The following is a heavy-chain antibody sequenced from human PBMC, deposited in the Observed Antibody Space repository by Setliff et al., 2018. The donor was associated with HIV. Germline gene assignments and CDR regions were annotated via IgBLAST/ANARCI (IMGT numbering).Heavy chain of an antibody. V-gene: IGHV4-39*07. J-gene: IGHJ4*02. Sequence: PSETLSLTCTLSGGSVSSSGYYWGWLRQPPGQGPEWIGSVYYTGSTYYSLSPNSRVTISVDTSKNQFSLKLSSVTAADTAVYYCARGGYIAARFYYFDYWGQGLLVTVSS. CDR1: GGSVSSSGYY. CDR2: VYYTGST. D-gene: IGHD6-6*01. CDR3: ARGGYIAARFYYFDY.